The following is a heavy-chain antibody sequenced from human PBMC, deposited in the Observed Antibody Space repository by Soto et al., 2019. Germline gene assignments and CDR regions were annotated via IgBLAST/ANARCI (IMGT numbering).Heavy chain of an antibody. CDR2: IYSGGST. CDR1: EGKIGSIG. CDR3: ARGYFDI. V-gene: IGHV3-66*01. J-gene: IGHJ3*02. Sequence: GGSMRVWWAAAEGKIGSIGGSWVRQAPGKGLEWVSVIYSGGSTYYADSVKGRFTISRDNSKNTLYLQMNSLRAEDTAVYYCARGYFDIWGQGTMVTVSS.